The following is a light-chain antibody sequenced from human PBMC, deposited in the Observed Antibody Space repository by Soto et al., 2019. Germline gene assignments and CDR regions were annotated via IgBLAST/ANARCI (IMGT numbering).Light chain of an antibody. CDR1: QSVSSN. Sequence: EIVMTQSPATLSVSPGERATLSCRASQSVSSNLAWYQQKPGQAPRLLIYGASTRATGIPARFSGSGSGTXXXXXXSXXXXXXXAXYYCQHYNNWPPWTFGQGTKVEIK. CDR3: QHYNNWPPWT. CDR2: GAS. V-gene: IGKV3-15*01. J-gene: IGKJ1*01.